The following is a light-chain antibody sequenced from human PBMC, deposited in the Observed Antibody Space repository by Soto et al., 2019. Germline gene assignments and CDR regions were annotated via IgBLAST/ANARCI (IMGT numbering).Light chain of an antibody. CDR1: SSNIGSNY. J-gene: IGLJ2*01. CDR2: RNN. CDR3: AAWDDSLSGVV. Sequence: QSVLTQPPSASGTPGQRVTISCSGSSSNIGSNYVYWYQQLPGTAPKLLIYRNNQRPSGVPDRFSGSKSGTSASLAISGLRSEDEADYYCAAWDDSLSGVVFGGWPKLTVL. V-gene: IGLV1-47*01.